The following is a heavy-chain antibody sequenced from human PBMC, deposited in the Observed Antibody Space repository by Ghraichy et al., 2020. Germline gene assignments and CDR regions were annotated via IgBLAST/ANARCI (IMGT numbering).Heavy chain of an antibody. D-gene: IGHD1-26*01. Sequence: GGSLRLSCAASGFTFSSYSMNWVRQAPGKGLEWVSYTSTSSSTIYYADSVKGRFTISRDNAKNSLYLQMNSLRDEDTAVYYCARVFLGTLVGLDYYSMDVWGQGTTVTVSS. J-gene: IGHJ6*02. CDR2: TSTSSSTI. V-gene: IGHV3-48*02. CDR1: GFTFSSYS. CDR3: ARVFLGTLVGLDYYSMDV.